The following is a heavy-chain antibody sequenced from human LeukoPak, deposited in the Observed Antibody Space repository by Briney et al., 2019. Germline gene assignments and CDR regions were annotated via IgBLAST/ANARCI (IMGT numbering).Heavy chain of an antibody. CDR1: GYTFTGYY. Sequence: ASVKVSCKASGYTFTGYYMHWVRQAPGQGLEWMGWINPNSGGTNYAQKFQGRVTMTRDMSISTAYMELSRLRSDDTAVYYCARDSSGYYNHAFDIWGQGTMVTVSS. D-gene: IGHD3-22*01. CDR3: ARDSSGYYNHAFDI. CDR2: INPNSGGT. J-gene: IGHJ3*02. V-gene: IGHV1-2*02.